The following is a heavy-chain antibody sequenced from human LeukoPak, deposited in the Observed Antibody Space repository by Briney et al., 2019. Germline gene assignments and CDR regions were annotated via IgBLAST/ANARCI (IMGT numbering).Heavy chain of an antibody. CDR2: IIPIFGTA. J-gene: IGHJ5*02. CDR3: ARGGGYNRNWFDP. CDR1: GGTFSSYA. D-gene: IGHD5-24*01. Sequence: ASVKVSCKASGGTFSSYAISWVRQAPGQGLEWMGEIIPIFGTANYAQKFQGRVTITADESTSTAYMELSSLRSEDTAVYYCARGGGYNRNWFDPWGQGTLVTVSS. V-gene: IGHV1-69*13.